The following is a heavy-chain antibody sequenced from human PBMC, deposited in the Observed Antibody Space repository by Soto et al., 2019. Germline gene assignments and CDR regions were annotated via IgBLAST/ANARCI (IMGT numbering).Heavy chain of an antibody. D-gene: IGHD1-1*01. CDR1: GGYFSGYY. Sequence: PSETLSLTCAVYGGYFSGYYWSWIRQPPGKGLEWIGEINHSGSTNYNPSLKSRVTISVDTSKNQFSLELSSVTAADTAVYYCARGGTTGAHYYYYMDVWGKGTTVTVSS. J-gene: IGHJ6*03. CDR2: INHSGST. CDR3: ARGGTTGAHYYYYMDV. V-gene: IGHV4-34*01.